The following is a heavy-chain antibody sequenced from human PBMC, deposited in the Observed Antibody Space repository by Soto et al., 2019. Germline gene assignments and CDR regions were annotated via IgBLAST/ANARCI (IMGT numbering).Heavy chain of an antibody. D-gene: IGHD4-17*01. CDR2: IYYSGST. Sequence: QLQLQESGPGLVKPSETLSLTCTVSGGSISSSSYYWGWIRQPPGKGLEWIGSIYYSGSTYYNPSLKSRVTISVDKSKNQFSLKLSSVTAADTAVYYCARQKADYGDYVLFDYWGQGTLVTVSS. CDR1: GGSISSSSYY. J-gene: IGHJ4*02. CDR3: ARQKADYGDYVLFDY. V-gene: IGHV4-39*01.